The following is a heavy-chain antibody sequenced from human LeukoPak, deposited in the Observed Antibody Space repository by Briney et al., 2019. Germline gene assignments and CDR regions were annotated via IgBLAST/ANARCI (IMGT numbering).Heavy chain of an antibody. CDR2: ISSSGNSR. D-gene: IGHD4-17*01. V-gene: IGHV3-21*04. CDR1: GFILSNYR. Sequence: GGSLRLSCAASGFILSNYRMNWVRQAPGKGLEWVSYISSSGNSREYADSVKGRFTISGDNARDSLHLQMNSLRAEDTAVYYCAKSPMRTVTTNYFDYWGLGTLVTVSS. J-gene: IGHJ4*02. CDR3: AKSPMRTVTTNYFDY.